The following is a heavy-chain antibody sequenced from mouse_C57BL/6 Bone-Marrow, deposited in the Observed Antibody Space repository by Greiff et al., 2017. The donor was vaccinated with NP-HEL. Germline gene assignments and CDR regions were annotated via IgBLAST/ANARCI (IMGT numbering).Heavy chain of an antibody. V-gene: IGHV14-4*01. CDR3: TTIPHYYAMDY. CDR2: IDPENGDT. Sequence: EVQLVESGAELVRPGASVKLSCTASGFNIKDDYMHWVKQRPEQGLEWIGWIDPENGDTEYASKFQGKATITADTSSNTAYLQLSSLTSEDTAVYYCTTIPHYYAMDYWGQGTSVTVSS. CDR1: GFNIKDDY. J-gene: IGHJ4*01.